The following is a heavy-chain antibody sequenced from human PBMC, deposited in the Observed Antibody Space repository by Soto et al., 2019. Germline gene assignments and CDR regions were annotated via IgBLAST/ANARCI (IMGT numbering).Heavy chain of an antibody. J-gene: IGHJ6*02. V-gene: IGHV3-7*03. CDR3: ARDHLILPAHDFFYGSDV. D-gene: IGHD2-21*02. Sequence: VGSLRLSCEVSGFIFSMYSMSWVRQTPGKGLEWVAKIPQDGVDGHYADAVKGRFTISRDNGKNSLYLQMNNLRAEDTAVYYCARDHLILPAHDFFYGSDVWGRGATVTVSS. CDR2: IPQDGVDG. CDR1: GFIFSMYS.